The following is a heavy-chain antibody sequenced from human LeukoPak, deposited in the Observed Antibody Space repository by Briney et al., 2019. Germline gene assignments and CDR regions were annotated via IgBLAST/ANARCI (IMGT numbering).Heavy chain of an antibody. J-gene: IGHJ4*02. V-gene: IGHV3-11*01. CDR3: ARDSTYYDHTY. CDR1: GFTFSDYY. Sequence: GSLRLSCAASGFTFSDYYMSWIREAPGEGLEWVSYISSSGSTIYYADSVRGRFTISRDNAKTSLYLQMNSLRAEDTAVYYCARDSTYYDHTYWGQGTLVTVSS. CDR2: ISSSGSTI. D-gene: IGHD3-22*01.